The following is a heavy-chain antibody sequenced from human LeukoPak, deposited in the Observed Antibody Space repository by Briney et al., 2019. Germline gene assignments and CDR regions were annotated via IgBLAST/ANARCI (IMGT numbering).Heavy chain of an antibody. CDR1: GYSFTSYW. CDR2: IYPGDSDT. Sequence: GESLKISCKGSGYSFTSYWIGWVRQMPGKGLEWMGIIYPGDSDTRYSPSFQGQVTISADKSISTAYLQWSSLKASDTAMYYCARLPGYCSSTSCPTDYYYYYMDVWGKGTTVTVSS. V-gene: IGHV5-51*01. D-gene: IGHD2-2*01. J-gene: IGHJ6*03. CDR3: ARLPGYCSSTSCPTDYYYYYMDV.